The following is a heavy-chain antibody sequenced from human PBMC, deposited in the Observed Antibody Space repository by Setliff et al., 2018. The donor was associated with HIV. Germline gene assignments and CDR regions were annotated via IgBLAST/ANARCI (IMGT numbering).Heavy chain of an antibody. CDR2: INHSGDT. CDR1: GGSFSGYF. Sequence: KASENLSLTCAVYGGSFSGYFWTWIRQPPQKRLEWIGEINHSGDTNYNPSLKSRVTISADTSKNQFSLKLSSVTAADTAVYYCARVGDFYDTSGYYSVLDAFDIWGQGTMVTVSS. D-gene: IGHD3-22*01. CDR3: ARVGDFYDTSGYYSVLDAFDI. J-gene: IGHJ3*02. V-gene: IGHV4-34*01.